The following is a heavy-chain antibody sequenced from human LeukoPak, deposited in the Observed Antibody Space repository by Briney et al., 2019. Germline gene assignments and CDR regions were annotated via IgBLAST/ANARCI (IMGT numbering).Heavy chain of an antibody. CDR1: GDSINGSSYY. D-gene: IGHD5-24*01. Sequence: SETVSLTCTVSGDSINGSSYYWGWIRQPPGKGLEWIGNIYYGGSTYHNPSLKSRVSISVDTSNNQFSLKLSSVTAADTAVYYCASADGYKIDYWGQGTLVTVSS. J-gene: IGHJ4*02. CDR3: ASADGYKIDY. CDR2: IYYGGST. V-gene: IGHV4-39*01.